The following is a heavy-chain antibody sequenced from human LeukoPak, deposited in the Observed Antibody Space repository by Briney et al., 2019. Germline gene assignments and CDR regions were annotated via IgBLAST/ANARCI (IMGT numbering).Heavy chain of an antibody. J-gene: IGHJ4*02. V-gene: IGHV3-21*01. D-gene: IGHD4-17*01. CDR2: ISSISSYI. CDR3: ARGPTVIDY. Sequence: GGSLRLSCEASGFTFTTYSMTWVRQAPGKGLEWVSSISSISSYIYYADSVKGRFTISRDNAKNSLYLQMNSLRAEDTAVYYCARGPTVIDYWGQGTLVTVSS. CDR1: GFTFTTYS.